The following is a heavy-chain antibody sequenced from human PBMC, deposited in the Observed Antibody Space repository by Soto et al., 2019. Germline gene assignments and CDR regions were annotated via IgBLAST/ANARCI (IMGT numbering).Heavy chain of an antibody. CDR3: ARGGCLTVKDLRY. V-gene: IGHV4-34*01. CDR2: INHSGST. Sequence: QVQLQQWGAGLLKPSETLSLTCAVYGGSFSGYYWSWIRQPPGKGLEWIGEINHSGSTNYNPSLKSRVTILVDTSKNQFSRKLSSVTAADTAVYYCARGGCLTVKDLRYWGQGTLVTVSS. D-gene: IGHD4-17*01. J-gene: IGHJ4*02. CDR1: GGSFSGYY.